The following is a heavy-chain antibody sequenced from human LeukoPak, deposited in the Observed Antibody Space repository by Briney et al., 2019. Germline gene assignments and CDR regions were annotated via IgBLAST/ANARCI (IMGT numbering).Heavy chain of an antibody. CDR2: IYYSGST. V-gene: IGHV4-59*08. CDR1: GGSISSYY. J-gene: IGHJ6*02. D-gene: IGHD3-10*01. Sequence: PSETLSLTCTVSGGSISSYYWSWIRQPPWKGLEWIGYIYYSGSTNYNPSLKSRVTISVDTSKNQFSLKLSSVTAADTAVYYCARRRYYGSGSFSSPYYYYGMDVWGQGTTVTVSS. CDR3: ARRRYYGSGSFSSPYYYYGMDV.